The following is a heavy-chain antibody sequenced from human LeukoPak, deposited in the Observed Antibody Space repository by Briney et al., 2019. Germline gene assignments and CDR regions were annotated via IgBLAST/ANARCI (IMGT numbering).Heavy chain of an antibody. Sequence: PSETLSLTCAVYGGSFSGYYWSWIRQPPGKGLEWIGYIYYSGSTNYNPSLKSRVTISVDTSKNQFSLKLSSVTAADTAVYYCARGSTVLRYFDWLLSDWFDPWGQGTLVTASS. V-gene: IGHV4-59*01. CDR1: GGSFSGYY. J-gene: IGHJ5*02. D-gene: IGHD3-9*01. CDR2: IYYSGST. CDR3: ARGSTVLRYFDWLLSDWFDP.